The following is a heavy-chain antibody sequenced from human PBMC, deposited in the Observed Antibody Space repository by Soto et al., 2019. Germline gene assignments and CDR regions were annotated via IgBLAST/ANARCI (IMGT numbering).Heavy chain of an antibody. J-gene: IGHJ4*02. CDR2: ISSTTNYI. Sequence: GGSLRLSCAASGFTFSRYSMNRVRQAPGKGLEWVSSISSTTNYIYYADSMKGRFTVSRDNAKNSVYLDMNSPSAEDTAVYYCARESEDLTSNFDYWGQGTLVTVSS. CDR1: GFTFSRYS. CDR3: ARESEDLTSNFDY. V-gene: IGHV3-21*01.